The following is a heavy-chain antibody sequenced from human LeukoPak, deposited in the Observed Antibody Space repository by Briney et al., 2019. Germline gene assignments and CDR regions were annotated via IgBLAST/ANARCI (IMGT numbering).Heavy chain of an antibody. CDR3: ARDLSSS. D-gene: IGHD6-13*01. V-gene: IGHV3-7*01. CDR2: IKQDGSEK. CDR1: GFTFSSYG. J-gene: IGHJ4*02. Sequence: PGGSLRLSCAASGFTFSSYGMHWVRQAPGKGLEWVANIKQDGSEKYYVDSVKGRFTISRDNAKNSLYLQMNSLRAEDTAVYYCARDLSSSWGQGTLVTVSS.